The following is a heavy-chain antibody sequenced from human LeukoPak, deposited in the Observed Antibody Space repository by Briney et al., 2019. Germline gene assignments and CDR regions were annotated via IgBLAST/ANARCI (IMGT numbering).Heavy chain of an antibody. CDR1: GGTFSSYA. V-gene: IGHV1-69*05. J-gene: IGHJ4*02. CDR2: IIPIFGTA. Sequence: GASVKVSCKASGGTFSSYAISWVRQAPGQGLEWMGGIIPIFGTANYAQKFQGRVTITTDESTSTAYMELSSLRSEDTAVYYCARAHDYGHKSRPYYFDYWGQGTLVTVSS. D-gene: IGHD4-17*01. CDR3: ARAHDYGHKSRPYYFDY.